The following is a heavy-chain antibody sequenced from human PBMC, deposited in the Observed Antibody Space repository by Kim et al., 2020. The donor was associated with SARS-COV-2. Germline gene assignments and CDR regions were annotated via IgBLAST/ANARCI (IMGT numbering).Heavy chain of an antibody. J-gene: IGHJ6*03. CDR3: AKDPSSSTYYYYYYVDV. V-gene: IGHV3-23*01. CDR1: GFTFSSYA. D-gene: IGHD6-13*01. CDR2: ISGSGGST. Sequence: GGSLRLSCAASGFTFSSYAMSWVRQAPGKGLEWVSAISGSGGSTYYADSGKGRFTISRDNSKNTLYLQMNSLRAEDTAVYYCAKDPSSSTYYYYYYVDVWGKGTTVTVSS.